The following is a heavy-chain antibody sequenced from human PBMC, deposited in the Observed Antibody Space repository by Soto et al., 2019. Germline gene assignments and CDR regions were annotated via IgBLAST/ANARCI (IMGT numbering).Heavy chain of an antibody. D-gene: IGHD6-13*01. V-gene: IGHV3-23*01. J-gene: IGHJ5*02. Sequence: PGGSLRLSCAASGFTFSSYAMSWVRQAPGKGLEWVSAISGSGGSTYYADSVKGRFTISRDNSKNTLYLQMNSLRAEDTAVYYCAKSGSWYVGYNWFDPWGQGTLVTVSS. CDR1: GFTFSSYA. CDR2: ISGSGGST. CDR3: AKSGSWYVGYNWFDP.